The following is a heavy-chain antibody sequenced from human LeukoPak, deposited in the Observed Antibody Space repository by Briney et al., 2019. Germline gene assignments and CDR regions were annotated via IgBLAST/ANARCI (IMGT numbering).Heavy chain of an antibody. CDR2: INPRGGST. D-gene: IGHD3-3*01. CDR3: ARSTDLFYFDY. CDR1: GYTFTTYH. V-gene: IGHV1-46*01. Sequence: ASVKVSCTASGYTFTTYHIHWVRQAPGQGLEWMGIINPRGGSTYYAQKFQGRVTMTRDTSTSTLYMELSSLRSEDTAVYYCARSTDLFYFDYWGQGTLVTVSS. J-gene: IGHJ4*02.